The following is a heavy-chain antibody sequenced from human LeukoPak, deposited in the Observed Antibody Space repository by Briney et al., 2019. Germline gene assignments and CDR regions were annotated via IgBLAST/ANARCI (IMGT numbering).Heavy chain of an antibody. CDR1: GYTFTSYD. CDR2: MNPNSGNT. J-gene: IGHJ4*02. V-gene: IGHV1-8*01. D-gene: IGHD6-19*01. Sequence: GASVKVSCKASGYTFTSYDINWVRQATGQGLEWMGWMNPNSGNTGYAQKFQGRVTMTRNTSISTAYMELSSLRSEDTAVYYCATAMGAGTILDYWGQGTLVTVSS. CDR3: ATAMGAGTILDY.